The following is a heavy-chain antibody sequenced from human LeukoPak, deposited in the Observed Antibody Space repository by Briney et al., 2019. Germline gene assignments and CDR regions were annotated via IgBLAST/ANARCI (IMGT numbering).Heavy chain of an antibody. CDR2: AYYRSKWYS. CDR3: ARLPYRAARGPHDHYYGMDV. J-gene: IGHJ6*02. CDR1: GDSVSSNSVS. D-gene: IGHD3-10*01. V-gene: IGHV6-1*01. Sequence: SETPSLTCVIFGDSVSSNSVSWNWIRQSPSRGLEWLGRAYYRSKWYSDYAESVQGRITINPDTPKNQISLHLKSVTPEDTAVYYCARLPYRAARGPHDHYYGMDVWGPGTTVTLSS.